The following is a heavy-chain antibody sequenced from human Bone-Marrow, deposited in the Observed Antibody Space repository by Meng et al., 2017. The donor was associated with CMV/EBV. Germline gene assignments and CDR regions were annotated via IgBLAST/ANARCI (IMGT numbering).Heavy chain of an antibody. V-gene: IGHV3-30-3*01. CDR3: ARGTLGRDSSSSYY. Sequence: GGSLRLSCAASGFTFSSYAMHWVRQAPGKGLEWVAVISYDGSNKYYADSVKGRFTISRDNSKNTLYLQMNSLRAEDTAVYYCARGTLGRDSSSSYYWGQGTLVIVSS. J-gene: IGHJ4*02. CDR2: ISYDGSNK. D-gene: IGHD6-6*01. CDR1: GFTFSSYA.